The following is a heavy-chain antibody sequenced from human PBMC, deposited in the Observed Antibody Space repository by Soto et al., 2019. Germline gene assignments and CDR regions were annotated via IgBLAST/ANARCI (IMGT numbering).Heavy chain of an antibody. D-gene: IGHD5-18*01. J-gene: IGHJ4*02. CDR2: ISYDGSNK. Sequence: SGGSLRLSCAASGFTFSSYAMHWVRQAPGKGLEWVAVISYDGSNKYYADSVKGRFTISRDNSKNTLYLQMNSLRAEDTAVYYCARDGFVDTAMAFDYWGQGTLVTVSS. CDR1: GFTFSSYA. V-gene: IGHV3-30-3*01. CDR3: ARDGFVDTAMAFDY.